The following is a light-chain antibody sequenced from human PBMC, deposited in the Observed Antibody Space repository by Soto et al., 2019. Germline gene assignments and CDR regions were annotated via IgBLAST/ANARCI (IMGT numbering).Light chain of an antibody. CDR1: QSISRY. CDR2: LAS. J-gene: IGKJ5*01. Sequence: DIQMTQSPSSLSASVGYRFTITCRASQSISRYLSWYQQKPGKAPKLLIYLASSLQSGVPSRLSGSGSGTDFTLTISSLQPEDPATYYCLESSTALTFGQGTRLEIK. V-gene: IGKV1-39*01. CDR3: LESSTALT.